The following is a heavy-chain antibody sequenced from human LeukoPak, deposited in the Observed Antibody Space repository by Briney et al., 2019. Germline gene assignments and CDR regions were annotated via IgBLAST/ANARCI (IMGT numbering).Heavy chain of an antibody. Sequence: GGSLRLSCAASGFTFSSYAMTWVRQAPGKGLEWVSIITESGDTTFYADSVKGRFTISRDNSKNTLYLQMNSLRAEDTALYYCAKKYCSGVNCCPPSFDYWGQGTLVTVSS. CDR3: AKKYCSGVNCCPPSFDY. CDR1: GFTFSSYA. D-gene: IGHD2-15*01. V-gene: IGHV3-23*01. CDR2: ITESGDTT. J-gene: IGHJ4*02.